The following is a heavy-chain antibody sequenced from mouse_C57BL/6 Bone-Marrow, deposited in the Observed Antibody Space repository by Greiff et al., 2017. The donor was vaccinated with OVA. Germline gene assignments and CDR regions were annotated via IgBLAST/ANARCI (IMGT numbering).Heavy chain of an antibody. D-gene: IGHD1-1*01. CDR1: GFNIKDDY. V-gene: IGHV14-4*01. CDR3: TLFITTVVARYFDV. J-gene: IGHJ1*03. CDR2: IDPENGDT. Sequence: VQLQQSGAELVRPGASVKLSCTASGFNIKDDYMHWVKQRPEQGLEWIGWIDPENGDTEYASKFQGKATITADTSSNTAYLQLSSLTSEDTAVYYCTLFITTVVARYFDVWGTGTTVTVSS.